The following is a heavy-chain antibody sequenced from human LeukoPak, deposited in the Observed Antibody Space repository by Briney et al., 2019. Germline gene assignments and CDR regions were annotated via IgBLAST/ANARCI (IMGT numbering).Heavy chain of an antibody. V-gene: IGHV3-7*01. CDR2: IRKDGSVI. CDR1: GFTFSSYW. Sequence: GGSLRLSCGASGFTFSSYWMAWVRQAPGKGLEWVANIRKDGSVIHYVDSVKGRFTISRGNAKNSLYLQMNSLRAEDTALYYCARAGYRYYDSSGYYGDAFDIWGQGRMVTVSS. CDR3: ARAGYRYYDSSGYYGDAFDI. J-gene: IGHJ3*02. D-gene: IGHD3-22*01.